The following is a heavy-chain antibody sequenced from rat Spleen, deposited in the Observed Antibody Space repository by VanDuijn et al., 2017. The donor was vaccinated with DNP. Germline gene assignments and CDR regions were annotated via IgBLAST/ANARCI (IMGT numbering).Heavy chain of an antibody. CDR3: ARHGQLHAMDA. Sequence: EVQLVESGGGLVQPGRSLKLSCAASGFTFSNYDMAWVRQALTKGLEWVASISTSGGSTYYRDSVKGRFTVSRDNAKSTLYLQNDSLRSEETATYYCARHGQLHAMDAWGQRTSVTVSS. CDR2: ISTSGGST. J-gene: IGHJ4*01. CDR1: GFTFSNYD. V-gene: IGHV5S11*01. D-gene: IGHD1-10*01.